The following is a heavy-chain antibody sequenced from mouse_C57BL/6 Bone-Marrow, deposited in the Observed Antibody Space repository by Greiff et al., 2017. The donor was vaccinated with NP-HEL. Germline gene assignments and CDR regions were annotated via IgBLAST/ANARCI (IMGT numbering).Heavy chain of an antibody. V-gene: IGHV7-3*01. J-gene: IGHJ3*01. Sequence: EVQLMESGGGLVQPGGSLSLSCAASGFTFTDYYMSWVRQPPGKALEWLGFIRNKANGYTTEYSASVKGRFTISRDNSQSILYLQMNALRAEDSATYDGEMVTTRTWFAYWGQGTLVTVSA. CDR2: IRNKANGYTT. CDR3: EMVTTRTWFAY. D-gene: IGHD2-2*01. CDR1: GFTFTDYY.